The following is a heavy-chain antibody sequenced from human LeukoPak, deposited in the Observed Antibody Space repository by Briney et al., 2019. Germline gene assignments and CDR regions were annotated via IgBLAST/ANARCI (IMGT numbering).Heavy chain of an antibody. V-gene: IGHV4-28*01. CDR2: IYHSGST. D-gene: IGHD6-19*01. J-gene: IGHJ4*02. Sequence: PSETLSLTCAVSGYSISSSKWWGWIRQPPGKGLEWIGYIYHSGSTYYNPSLKSRVTMSVDTSKNQFSLKLSSVTAVDTAVYYCARTHSSGFSFDFWGQGTLVTVSS. CDR1: GYSISSSKW. CDR3: ARTHSSGFSFDF.